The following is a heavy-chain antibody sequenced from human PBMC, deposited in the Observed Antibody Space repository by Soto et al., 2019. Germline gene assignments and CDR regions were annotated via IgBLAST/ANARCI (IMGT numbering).Heavy chain of an antibody. CDR2: ISAYNGNT. Sequence: ASVKVSFKASGYTFTSYGISGVRQSPGQGLEWMGWISAYNGNTNYAQKLQVRVTMATDTSTSTAYMELRSLRSDDTAVYYCARGGPKYTDEIFGVVIASYNWFDPRGQGTLVTVSS. CDR1: GYTFTSYG. V-gene: IGHV1-18*01. J-gene: IGHJ5*02. D-gene: IGHD3-3*01. CDR3: ARGGPKYTDEIFGVVIASYNWFDP.